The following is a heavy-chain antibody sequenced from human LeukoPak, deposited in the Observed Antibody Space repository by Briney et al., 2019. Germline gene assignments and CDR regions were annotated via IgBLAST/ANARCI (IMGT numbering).Heavy chain of an antibody. CDR1: GFTFSNYA. CDR3: AKDLAATWAFDI. J-gene: IGHJ3*02. D-gene: IGHD6-13*01. V-gene: IGHV3-23*01. CDR2: ISASGGNT. Sequence: GGSLRLSCAASGFTFSNYAMSWIRQDPEKGLEWVSAISASGGNTYYADSVRGRFTISRDNSKNTLYLQMNSLRAKDTAVYYCAKDLAATWAFDIWGRGTRGTVSS.